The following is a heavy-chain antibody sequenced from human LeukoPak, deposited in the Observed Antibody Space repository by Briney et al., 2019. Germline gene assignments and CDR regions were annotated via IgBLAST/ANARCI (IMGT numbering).Heavy chain of an antibody. Sequence: GRSLRLSCAASGFTFDDYAMHWVRQAPGKGLEWVSGISWNSGSIGYADSVKGRFTISRGNAKNSLYLQMNSLRAEDTALYYCAKDVNVDTAMGSWNYFDYWGQGTLVTVSS. J-gene: IGHJ4*02. CDR3: AKDVNVDTAMGSWNYFDY. D-gene: IGHD5-18*01. CDR2: ISWNSGSI. CDR1: GFTFDDYA. V-gene: IGHV3-9*01.